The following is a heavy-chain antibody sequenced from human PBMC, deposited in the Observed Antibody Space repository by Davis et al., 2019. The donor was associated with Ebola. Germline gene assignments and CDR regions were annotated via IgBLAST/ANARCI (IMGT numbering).Heavy chain of an antibody. CDR1: GFTFSGSW. Sequence: GGSLRLSCVASGFTFSGSWMSWVRQAPGKGLEWVSYISSSSSYTNYADSVKGRFTISRDNAKNSLYLQMNSLRAEDTAVYYCTSTSGWYDYWGQGTLVTVSS. V-gene: IGHV3-11*06. D-gene: IGHD6-19*01. CDR3: TSTSGWYDY. J-gene: IGHJ4*02. CDR2: ISSSSSYT.